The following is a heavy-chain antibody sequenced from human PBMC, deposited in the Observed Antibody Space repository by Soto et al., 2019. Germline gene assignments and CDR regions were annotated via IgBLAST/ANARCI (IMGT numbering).Heavy chain of an antibody. CDR3: ARRIIAAAASYYYGMDV. V-gene: IGHV5-10-1*01. CDR1: GYGFTSYW. J-gene: IGHJ6*02. CDR2: IDPSDSYT. D-gene: IGHD6-13*01. Sequence: GESLKISCKGSGYGFTSYWISWVRQMPGKGLEWMGRIDPSDSYTNYSPSFQGHVTISADKSISTAYLQWSSLKASDTAMYYCARRIIAAAASYYYGMDVWGQGTTVTVSS.